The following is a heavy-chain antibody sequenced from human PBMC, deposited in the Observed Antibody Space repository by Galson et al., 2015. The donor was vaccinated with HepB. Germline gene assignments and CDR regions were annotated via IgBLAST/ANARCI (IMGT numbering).Heavy chain of an antibody. CDR1: GGPISSYY. CDR2: IYYSGST. D-gene: IGHD3-22*01. J-gene: IGHJ4*02. V-gene: IGHV4-59*01. Sequence: ETLSLTCPVSGGPISSYYWSWIRQPPGKGLEWIGYIYYSGSTNYNPSLKSRVTISVDTSKNQFSLKLSSVTAADTAVYYCASGRGGDYYDSSGPFDYWGQGTLVTVSS. CDR3: ASGRGGDYYDSSGPFDY.